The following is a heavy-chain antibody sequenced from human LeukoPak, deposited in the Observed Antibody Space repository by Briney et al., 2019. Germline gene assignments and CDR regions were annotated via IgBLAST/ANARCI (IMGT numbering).Heavy chain of an antibody. CDR1: GYTFTSYG. D-gene: IGHD3-22*01. Sequence: ASVKVSCKASGYTFTSYGISWVRPAPGQGLEWMGWMNPSSGNTGYAQKFQGRVTMTRNTSISTAYMELSSLRSEDTAVYYCARVQYYYDSSGLGGHFDYWGQGTLVTVSS. CDR3: ARVQYYYDSSGLGGHFDY. CDR2: MNPSSGNT. J-gene: IGHJ4*02. V-gene: IGHV1-8*02.